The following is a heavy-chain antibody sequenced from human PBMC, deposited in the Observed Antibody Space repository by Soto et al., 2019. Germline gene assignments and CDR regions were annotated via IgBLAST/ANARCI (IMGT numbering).Heavy chain of an antibody. CDR3: ARGSSSSFDYYYYGMDV. CDR2: INPNSGGT. J-gene: IGHJ6*02. V-gene: IGHV1-2*02. D-gene: IGHD6-6*01. CDR1: GYTFTGYY. Sequence: ASVKVSCKASGYTFTGYYMHWVRQAPGQGLEWMGWINPNSGGTNYAQKFQGRVTITADESTSTAYMELSSLRSEDTAVYYCARGSSSSFDYYYYGMDVWGQGTTVTVSS.